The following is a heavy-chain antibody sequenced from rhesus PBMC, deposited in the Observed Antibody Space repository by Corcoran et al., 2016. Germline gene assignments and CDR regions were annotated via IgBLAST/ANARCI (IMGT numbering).Heavy chain of an antibody. V-gene: IGHV4-127*01. CDR1: GYSLSSGYG. Sequence: QGQLQESGPGLVKPSEPLSLTCSVLGYSLSSGYGWGWLRQFPGKGLEWIGYIGGSGGDTKKNPSLRSRVTISKDTTKNQFSLTLTSVVAAETAVYYCVRHPEHANFEYRFPVWGAGVLVTVSS. J-gene: IGHJ5-1*01. CDR3: VRHPEHANFEYRFPV. CDR2: IGGSGGDT. D-gene: IGHD4-17*01.